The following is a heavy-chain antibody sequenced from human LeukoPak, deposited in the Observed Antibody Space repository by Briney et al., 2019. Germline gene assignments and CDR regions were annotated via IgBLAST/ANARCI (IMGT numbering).Heavy chain of an antibody. D-gene: IGHD1-26*01. CDR1: GFTFSSYS. Sequence: PGGSLRLSCAASGFTFSSYSMNWVRQAPGKGLEWVSSISSSSSYIYYADSVKGRFTISRDNAKNSLYLQMNSLRAEDTAVYYCARDVRYSGSYLVDYWGQGTLVTVSS. V-gene: IGHV3-21*01. CDR3: ARDVRYSGSYLVDY. J-gene: IGHJ4*02. CDR2: ISSSSSYI.